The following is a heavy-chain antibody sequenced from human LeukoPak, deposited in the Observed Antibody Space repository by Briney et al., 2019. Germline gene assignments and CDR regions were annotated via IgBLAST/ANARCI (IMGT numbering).Heavy chain of an antibody. V-gene: IGHV1-69*04. J-gene: IGHJ3*02. CDR2: IIPILGIT. Sequence: SVKVSCKASGGTFSSYAISWVRQAPGQGLEWMGRIIPILGITNYAQKFQGRVTVTADKSTSTAYMELSSLRSEDTAVYYCARDQHCSGGSCYSGRNAFDIWGQGTMVTVSS. CDR3: ARDQHCSGGSCYSGRNAFDI. D-gene: IGHD2-15*01. CDR1: GGTFSSYA.